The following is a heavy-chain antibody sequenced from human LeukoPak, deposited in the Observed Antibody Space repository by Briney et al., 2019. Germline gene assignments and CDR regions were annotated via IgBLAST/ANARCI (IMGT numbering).Heavy chain of an antibody. CDR2: ISYDGSNK. CDR3: ARAVGIAAAPIDY. Sequence: PGRSLRLSCAACGFTFGSYAMHWVRQAPGKGLEWVAVISYDGSNKYYADSVKGRFTISRDNSKNTLYLQMNSLRAEDTAVYYCARAVGIAAAPIDYWGQGTLVTVSS. CDR1: GFTFGSYA. V-gene: IGHV3-30-3*01. J-gene: IGHJ4*02. D-gene: IGHD6-13*01.